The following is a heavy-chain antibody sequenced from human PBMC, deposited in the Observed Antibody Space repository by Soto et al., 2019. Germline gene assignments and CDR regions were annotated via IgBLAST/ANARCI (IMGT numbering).Heavy chain of an antibody. J-gene: IGHJ6*04. CDR3: ARHGFGPLHGLVDV. D-gene: IGHD3-10*01. CDR2: INYDGYS. CDR1: GGSITNYY. Sequence: QVQLQESGPGLVKPSETLSLTCTVSGGSITNYYCSWFRQPPGKGLEWIGYINYDGYSAYNLSLKRRVTLPMDAAKTQFSLMLESVTATDTAVYFCARHGFGPLHGLVDVWGSGTTVIVSS. V-gene: IGHV4-59*08.